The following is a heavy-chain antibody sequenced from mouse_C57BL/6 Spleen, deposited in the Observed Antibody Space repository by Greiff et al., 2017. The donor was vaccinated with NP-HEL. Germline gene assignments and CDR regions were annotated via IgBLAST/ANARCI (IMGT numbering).Heavy chain of an antibody. J-gene: IGHJ3*01. CDR1: GYSITSGYY. CDR2: ISYDGSN. CDR3: ARDDYDGAAY. V-gene: IGHV3-6*01. Sequence: EVQRVESGPGLVKPSQSLSLTCSVTGYSITSGYYWNWIRQFPGNKLEWMGYISYDGSNNYNPSLKNRISITRDTSKNQFFLKLNSVTTEDTATYYCARDDYDGAAYWGQGTLVTVSA. D-gene: IGHD2-4*01.